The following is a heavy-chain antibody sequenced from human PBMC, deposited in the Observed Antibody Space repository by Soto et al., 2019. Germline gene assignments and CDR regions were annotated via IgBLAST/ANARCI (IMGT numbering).Heavy chain of an antibody. D-gene: IGHD3-22*01. V-gene: IGHV4-59*01. CDR3: ARDPSSGYYDSSGYYYHYYYGMDA. Sequence: SETLSLTCTVSGGSISSYYWSWIRQPPGKGLEWIGYIYYSGSTNYNPSLKSRVTISVDTSKNQFSLKLSSVTAADTAVYYCARDPSSGYYDSSGYYYHYYYGMDAWGQGTTVTVSS. CDR1: GGSISSYY. J-gene: IGHJ6*02. CDR2: IYYSGST.